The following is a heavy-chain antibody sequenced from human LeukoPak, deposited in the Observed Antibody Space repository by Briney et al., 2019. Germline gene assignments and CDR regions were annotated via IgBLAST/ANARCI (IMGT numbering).Heavy chain of an antibody. CDR3: VRAGNYLFHYFDY. CDR1: GFTFSSHA. V-gene: IGHV3-23*01. CDR2: ISGSGGST. J-gene: IGHJ4*02. D-gene: IGHD1-7*01. Sequence: GGSLRLSCAASGFTFSSHAMSWVRQAPGKGLEWVSAISGSGGSTYYADSVKGRFTISRDNSKNTLYLQMNSLRAEDTAVYYCVRAGNYLFHYFDYWGQGTLVTVSS.